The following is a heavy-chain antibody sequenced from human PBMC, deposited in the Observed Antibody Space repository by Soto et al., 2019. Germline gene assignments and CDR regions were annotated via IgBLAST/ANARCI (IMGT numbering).Heavy chain of an antibody. CDR1: GFTFSSYA. D-gene: IGHD3-16*02. CDR3: AKALPITFGGVIVPTGLFDI. CDR2: ISGSGGST. Sequence: GGSLRLSCAASGFTFSSYAMSWVRQAPGKGLEWVSAISGSGGSTYYADSVKGRFTISRDNSKNTLYLQMNSLRAEDTAVYYCAKALPITFGGVIVPTGLFDIWGQGTMVTVSS. J-gene: IGHJ3*02. V-gene: IGHV3-23*01.